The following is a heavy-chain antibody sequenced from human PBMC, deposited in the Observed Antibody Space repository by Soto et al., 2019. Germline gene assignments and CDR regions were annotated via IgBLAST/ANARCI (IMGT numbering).Heavy chain of an antibody. V-gene: IGHV3-30-3*01. CDR1: GFTFSRYA. CDR3: AREYTVTRYYYYGMDV. Sequence: QVQLVESGGGVVQPWRSLRLICAASGFTFSRYAMHWVRQAPGKGLEWVAVISNDGSNEYYADSVKGRFTISRDNSKNTLHLQMNSLRAEDTAVYYCAREYTVTRYYYYGMDVWGQGTTVTVSS. D-gene: IGHD4-17*01. CDR2: ISNDGSNE. J-gene: IGHJ6*02.